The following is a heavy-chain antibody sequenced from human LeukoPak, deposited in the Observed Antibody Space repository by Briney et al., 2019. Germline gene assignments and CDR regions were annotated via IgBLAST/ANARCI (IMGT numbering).Heavy chain of an antibody. D-gene: IGHD3-3*01. CDR3: ARVGALRSGYFF. Sequence: PGGSLRLSCAASGFTFSSYSMNWVRQAPGKGLEWVSSISSSSSYIYYADSVKGRFTISRDNAKNSLYLQMNSLRAEDTAVYYCARVGALRSGYFFWGQGTLVTVSS. CDR1: GFTFSSYS. CDR2: ISSSSSYI. J-gene: IGHJ4*02. V-gene: IGHV3-21*01.